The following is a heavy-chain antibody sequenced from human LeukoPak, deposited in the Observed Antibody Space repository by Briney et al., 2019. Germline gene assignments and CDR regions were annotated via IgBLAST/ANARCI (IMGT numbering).Heavy chain of an antibody. Sequence: PGGSLRLSCAASGFTFSSYAMSWVRQAPGKGLEWVSAISGSGGSTYYADSVKGRFTVSRDNSKNTLYLQMNSLRAEDTAVYYCAKDGSGWYYFDYWGQGTLVTVSS. V-gene: IGHV3-23*01. J-gene: IGHJ4*02. CDR2: ISGSGGST. CDR3: AKDGSGWYYFDY. CDR1: GFTFSSYA. D-gene: IGHD6-19*01.